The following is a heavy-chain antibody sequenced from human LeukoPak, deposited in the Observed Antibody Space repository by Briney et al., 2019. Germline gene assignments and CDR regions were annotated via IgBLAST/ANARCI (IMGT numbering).Heavy chain of an antibody. J-gene: IGHJ4*02. Sequence: GGSLRLSCAASGFTVSHNYMSWVRQAPGKGLEWVSIIYNDGSSYYADSVKGRFTISRDNSKNTVYLQMNSLRAEDTAVYYCASARGSNYGSLGDWGQGTLVTVSS. CDR3: ASARGSNYGSLGD. CDR1: GFTVSHNY. D-gene: IGHD5-18*01. CDR2: IYNDGSS. V-gene: IGHV3-53*01.